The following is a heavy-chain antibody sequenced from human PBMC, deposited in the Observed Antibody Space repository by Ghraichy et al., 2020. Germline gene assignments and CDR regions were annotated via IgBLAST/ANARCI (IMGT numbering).Heavy chain of an antibody. CDR3: ATSKGGGYEHGNFPFDY. Sequence: SETLSLTCTVSGGSISSYYWSWIRQPPGKGLEWIGYIYTSGSTNYNPSLKSRVTISEDTSKNQFSLKLSSVTAADTAVYYCATSKGGGYEHGNFPFDYWGQGTLVTVSS. J-gene: IGHJ4*02. V-gene: IGHV4-4*09. CDR1: GGSISSYY. D-gene: IGHD5-12*01. CDR2: IYTSGST.